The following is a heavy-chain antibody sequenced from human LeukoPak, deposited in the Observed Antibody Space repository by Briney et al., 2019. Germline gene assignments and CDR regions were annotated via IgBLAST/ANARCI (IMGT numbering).Heavy chain of an antibody. J-gene: IGHJ6*03. V-gene: IGHV3-33*05. D-gene: IGHD2-2*02. CDR3: AGAALVVPAAIYYYYYYMDV. CDR2: ISYDGSNK. Sequence: GRSLRLSCAASGFTFSSYGMHWVRQAPGKGLEWVAVISYDGSNKYYADSVKGRFTISRDNAKNSLYLQMNSLRAEDTAVYYCAGAALVVPAAIYYYYYYMDVWGKGTTVTVSS. CDR1: GFTFSSYG.